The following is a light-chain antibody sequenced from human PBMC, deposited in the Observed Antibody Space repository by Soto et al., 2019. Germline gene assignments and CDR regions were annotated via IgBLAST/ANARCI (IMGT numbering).Light chain of an antibody. J-gene: IGKJ4*01. CDR1: QSLLDSDDGNTY. Sequence: IVMTQTPLSLPVTPGGPASISCGSSQSLLDSDDGNTYLDWYLQKPGQSPQLLIYLGSNRSSGVPDRFSGSGSGTDFTLKISRVEAEDVGVYYCMQALQTPPTFGGGTKVDIK. CDR3: MQALQTPPT. CDR2: LGS. V-gene: IGKV2-28*01.